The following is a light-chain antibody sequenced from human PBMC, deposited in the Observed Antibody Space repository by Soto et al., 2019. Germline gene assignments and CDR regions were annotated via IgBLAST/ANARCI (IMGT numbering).Light chain of an antibody. CDR1: KSLVHSDGNTY. Sequence: DVVMTQSPLSLPVTLGQPASISCRSSKSLVHSDGNTYLSWFQQRPGQPPRRLIYKVSNRDSGVPDRLSGSGSGTDFTLKISRVEAEDVGVYYCMQGTHWPPWTFGQGTKVEIK. CDR2: KVS. CDR3: MQGTHWPPWT. J-gene: IGKJ1*01. V-gene: IGKV2-30*02.